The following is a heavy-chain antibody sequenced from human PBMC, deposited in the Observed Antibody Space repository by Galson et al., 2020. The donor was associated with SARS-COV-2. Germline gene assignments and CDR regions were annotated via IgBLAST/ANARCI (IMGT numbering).Heavy chain of an antibody. D-gene: IGHD3-9*01. V-gene: IGHV4-34*01. CDR3: ARAGVLRYFDYYYYYYGMDV. Sequence: SQASETLSLTCADYGGSFSGYYWSWIRQPPGKGLEWIGEINHSGSTNYNPSLKSRVTISVDTSKNQFSLKLSSVTAADTAVYYCARAGVLRYFDYYYYYYGMDVWSQGTTVTVSS. J-gene: IGHJ6*02. CDR1: GGSFSGYY. CDR2: INHSGST.